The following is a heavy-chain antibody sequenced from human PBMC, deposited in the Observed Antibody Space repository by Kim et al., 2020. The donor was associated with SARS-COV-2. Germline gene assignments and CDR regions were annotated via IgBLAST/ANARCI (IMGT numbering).Heavy chain of an antibody. CDR3: ARYGYKDAFDI. D-gene: IGHD5-12*01. CDR2: A. Sequence: ANYARKFQGRVTITADESAGTAYMELGSLRSEDTAVYYCARYGYKDAFDIWGQGTMVTVSS. J-gene: IGHJ3*02. V-gene: IGHV1-69*01.